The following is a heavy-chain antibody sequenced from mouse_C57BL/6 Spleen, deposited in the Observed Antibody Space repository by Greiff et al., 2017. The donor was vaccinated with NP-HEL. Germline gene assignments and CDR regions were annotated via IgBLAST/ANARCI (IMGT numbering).Heavy chain of an antibody. D-gene: IGHD1-1*01. Sequence: VQLKQSGAELVRPGASVKLSCTASGFNIKDDYMHWVKQRPEQGLEWIGWIDPENGDTEYASKFQGKATITADTSSNTAYLQLSSLTSEDTAVYYCTHYYGSRGWFAYWGQGTLVTVSA. V-gene: IGHV14-4*01. CDR2: IDPENGDT. J-gene: IGHJ3*01. CDR1: GFNIKDDY. CDR3: THYYGSRGWFAY.